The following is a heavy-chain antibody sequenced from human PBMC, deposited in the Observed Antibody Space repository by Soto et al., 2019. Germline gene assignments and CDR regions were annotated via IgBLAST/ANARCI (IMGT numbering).Heavy chain of an antibody. Sequence: SETLSITCAVYGGSFSGYYWSWIRQPPGKGLEWIGEINHSGSTNYNPSLKSRVTISVDTSKNQFSLKLSSVTAADTAVYYCARGAIFGAGDYYYYYMDVWGKGTTVTVSS. V-gene: IGHV4-34*01. CDR2: INHSGST. CDR1: GGSFSGYY. CDR3: ARGAIFGAGDYYYYYMDV. D-gene: IGHD3-3*01. J-gene: IGHJ6*03.